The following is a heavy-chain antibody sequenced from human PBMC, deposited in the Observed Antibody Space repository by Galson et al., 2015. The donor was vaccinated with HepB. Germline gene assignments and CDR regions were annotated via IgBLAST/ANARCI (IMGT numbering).Heavy chain of an antibody. CDR1: GFTFSSYA. Sequence: SLRLSCAASGFTFSSYAMHWVRQAPGKGLEYVSAISSNGGSTYYADSVKGRFTISRDNSKNTLYLQMSSLRAEDTAVYYCAKVGGPWGFDIWGQGTMVTVSS. CDR3: AKVGGPWGFDI. J-gene: IGHJ3*02. D-gene: IGHD3-16*01. CDR2: ISSNGGST. V-gene: IGHV3-64D*06.